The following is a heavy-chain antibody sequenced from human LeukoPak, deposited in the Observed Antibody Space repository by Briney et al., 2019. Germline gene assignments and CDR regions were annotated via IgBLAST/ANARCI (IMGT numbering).Heavy chain of an antibody. CDR1: GFTFSSYA. CDR2: ISSNGGST. J-gene: IGHJ4*02. Sequence: PGGSLRLSCSASGFTFSSYAMHWVRQAPGKGLEYVSAISSNGGSTYYADSLKGRFTISRDNSKNTLYLQMSSLRAEDTAVYYCVKVAAAGGHYYDYWGQGTLVTVSS. CDR3: VKVAAAGGHYYDY. D-gene: IGHD6-13*01. V-gene: IGHV3-64D*06.